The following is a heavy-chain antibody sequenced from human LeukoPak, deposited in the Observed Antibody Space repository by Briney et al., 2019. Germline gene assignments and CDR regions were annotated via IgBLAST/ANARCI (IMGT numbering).Heavy chain of an antibody. Sequence: PSQTLSLTCTVSGGSISSGGYYWSWIRQHPGKGLEWIGYIYYSWSTYYNPSLKSRVTISVDTSKNQFSLKLSSVTAADTAVYYCAREVAAASHFDYWGQGTLVTVSS. CDR2: IYYSWST. D-gene: IGHD6-13*01. V-gene: IGHV4-31*03. J-gene: IGHJ4*02. CDR3: AREVAAASHFDY. CDR1: GGSISSGGYY.